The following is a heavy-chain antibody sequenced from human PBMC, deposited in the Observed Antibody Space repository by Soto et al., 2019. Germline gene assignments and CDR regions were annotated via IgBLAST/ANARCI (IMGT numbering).Heavy chain of an antibody. V-gene: IGHV1-69*13. Sequence: SVKVPCKSSGGTFSSYAIIWVRQAPGQGLEWMGGIIPIFGTANYAQKFQGRVTITADESTSTAYMELSSLRSEDTAVYYCARGRITIFGVVNQEYYYYGMDVWGQGTTVTVSS. CDR1: GGTFSSYA. CDR3: ARGRITIFGVVNQEYYYYGMDV. CDR2: IIPIFGTA. D-gene: IGHD3-3*01. J-gene: IGHJ6*02.